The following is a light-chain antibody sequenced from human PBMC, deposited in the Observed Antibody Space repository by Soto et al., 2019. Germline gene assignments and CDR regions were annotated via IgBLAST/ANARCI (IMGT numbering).Light chain of an antibody. V-gene: IGLV2-23*01. CDR2: EGS. CDR1: SSDVGSYNL. J-gene: IGLJ2*01. Sequence: QTVVTQPASVSGSPGQSITISCTGTSSDVGSYNLVSWYQQHPGKAPKLMIYEGSKRPSGVSNRFSGSKSGNTASLTISGLQAEDEADYYFCSYAGSSTSVVFGGGTKLTVL. CDR3: CSYAGSSTSVV.